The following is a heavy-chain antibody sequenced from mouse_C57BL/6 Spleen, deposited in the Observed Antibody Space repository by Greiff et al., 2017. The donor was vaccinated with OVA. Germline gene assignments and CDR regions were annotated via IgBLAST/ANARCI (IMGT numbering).Heavy chain of an antibody. Sequence: EVQLVESEGGLVQPGSSMKLSCTASGFTFSDYYMAWVRQVPEKGLEWVANINYDGSSTYYLDSLKSRFIISRDNAKNILYLQMSSLKSEDTATYYCASRFPDYYGSIYWYFDVWGTGTTVTVSS. D-gene: IGHD1-1*01. CDR1: GFTFSDYY. J-gene: IGHJ1*03. CDR2: INYDGSST. CDR3: ASRFPDYYGSIYWYFDV. V-gene: IGHV5-16*02.